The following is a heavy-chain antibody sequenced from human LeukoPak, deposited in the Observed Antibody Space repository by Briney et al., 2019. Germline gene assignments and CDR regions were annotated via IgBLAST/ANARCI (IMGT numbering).Heavy chain of an antibody. J-gene: IGHJ4*02. CDR3: ASDRKGEGSFDY. CDR2: IYTSGST. Sequence: SETLSLTCTVSGGSISSYYWSWIRQPPGKGLEWIGYIYTSGSTNYNPSLKSRVTISVDTSKNQFSLKLSSVTAADTAVYYCASDRKGEGSFDYWGQGTLVTVSS. CDR1: GGSISSYY. V-gene: IGHV4-4*08.